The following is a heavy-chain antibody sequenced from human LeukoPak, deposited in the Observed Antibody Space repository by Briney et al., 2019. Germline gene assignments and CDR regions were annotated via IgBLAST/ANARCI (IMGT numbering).Heavy chain of an antibody. Sequence: PGGSLRLSCAASGFTFSSYWMHWVRQAPGKGLVWVSRINSDGSSTSYADSVKGRFTISRDNAKNSLYLQMNSLRAEDTALYYCAKDTMRDPDLGAFDIWGQGTMVTVSS. D-gene: IGHD3-22*01. CDR3: AKDTMRDPDLGAFDI. CDR1: GFTFSSYW. CDR2: INSDGSST. J-gene: IGHJ3*02. V-gene: IGHV3-74*01.